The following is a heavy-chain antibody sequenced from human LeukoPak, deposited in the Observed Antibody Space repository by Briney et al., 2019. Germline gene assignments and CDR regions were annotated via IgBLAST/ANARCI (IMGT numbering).Heavy chain of an antibody. Sequence: SSETLSLTCTVSGGSISSSSHYWGWIRQPPGKGLEWIGSIYYSGSTYYNPSLKSRVTISVDTSKNQFSLKLSSVTAADTAVYYCARVPNRCSGGSCYPNYYYYYMDVWGKGTTVTVSS. V-gene: IGHV4-39*07. J-gene: IGHJ6*03. CDR2: IYYSGST. CDR1: GGSISSSSHY. CDR3: ARVPNRCSGGSCYPNYYYYYMDV. D-gene: IGHD2-15*01.